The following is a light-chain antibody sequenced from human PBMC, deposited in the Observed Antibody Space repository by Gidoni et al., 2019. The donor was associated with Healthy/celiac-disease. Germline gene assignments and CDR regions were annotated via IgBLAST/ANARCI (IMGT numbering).Light chain of an antibody. CDR3: QQRSNWPPRIT. Sequence: EMVLTQSPATLSLSPGERATLSCRASQSVSSYLAWYQQKPGQAPRLLIYDASNRATGTPARFSGSGSGTDFTLTISSLEPEDFAVYYCQQRSNWPPRITFGQGTRLEIK. CDR2: DAS. V-gene: IGKV3-11*01. CDR1: QSVSSY. J-gene: IGKJ5*01.